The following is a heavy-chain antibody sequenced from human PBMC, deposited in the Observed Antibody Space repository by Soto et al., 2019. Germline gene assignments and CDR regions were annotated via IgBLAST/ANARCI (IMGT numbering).Heavy chain of an antibody. Sequence: PGGSLRLSCAASGFTFSSYSMNRVRQAPGKGLEWVSSISSSSSYIYYADSVKGRFTISRDNAKNSLYLQMNSLRAEDTAVYYCARDRYCSSTSCRRGYYYYYGMDVWGQGTTVTVSS. CDR3: ARDRYCSSTSCRRGYYYYYGMDV. CDR2: ISSSSSYI. D-gene: IGHD2-2*01. CDR1: GFTFSSYS. J-gene: IGHJ6*02. V-gene: IGHV3-21*01.